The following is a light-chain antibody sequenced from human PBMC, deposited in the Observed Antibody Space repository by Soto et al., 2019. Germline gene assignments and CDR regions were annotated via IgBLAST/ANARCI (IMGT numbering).Light chain of an antibody. CDR1: SSNIGAGYD. Sequence: QSVLTQPPSMSGAPGQRVTISCTGSSSNIGAGYDVHWYQLLPGTAPKLLIYGNTNRPSGVPDRFSGSKSGTSGSLPIAGLLPDDEPDYYCLPHDSSLNSWVFGGGTKVTVL. V-gene: IGLV1-40*01. J-gene: IGLJ3*02. CDR3: LPHDSSLNSWV. CDR2: GNT.